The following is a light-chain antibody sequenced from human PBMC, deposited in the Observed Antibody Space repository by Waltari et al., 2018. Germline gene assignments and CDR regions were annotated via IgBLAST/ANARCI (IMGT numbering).Light chain of an antibody. V-gene: IGKV3-20*01. Sequence: EIVLTQSPGTLSLSPGERATLSCRASQSVTRSLAWYQQKPGQAPRLRIHGASSRATGIPDRFSGGGSGTDFSVTISRLEPEDFAMYYCQHYVSLPATFGQGTKVEIK. CDR2: GAS. J-gene: IGKJ1*01. CDR3: QHYVSLPAT. CDR1: QSVTRS.